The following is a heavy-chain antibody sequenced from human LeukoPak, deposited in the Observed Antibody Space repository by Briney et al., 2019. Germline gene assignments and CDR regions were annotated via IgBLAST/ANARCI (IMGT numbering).Heavy chain of an antibody. J-gene: IGHJ4*02. D-gene: IGHD3-3*01. V-gene: IGHV3-30*04. CDR1: GFTFSSYA. CDR3: ARDCQIFGVIIGPPCYFDY. Sequence: GGSLRLSCAASGFTFSSYAMHWVRQAPGKGLEWVAVISYDGSNKYYADSVKGRFTISRDNSKNTLYLQMNSLRAEDTAVYYCARDCQIFGVIIGPPCYFDYWGQGTLVTVSS. CDR2: ISYDGSNK.